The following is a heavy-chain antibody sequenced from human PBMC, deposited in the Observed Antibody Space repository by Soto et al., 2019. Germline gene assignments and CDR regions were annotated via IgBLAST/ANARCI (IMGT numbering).Heavy chain of an antibody. J-gene: IGHJ6*02. CDR3: TPYDSSGDYYYYGMDV. D-gene: IGHD3-22*01. V-gene: IGHV3-73*01. Sequence: HPGGSLRLSCAASGFTFSGSAMHWVRQASGKGLEWVGRIRSKANSYATAYAASVKGRFTISRDDSKNTAYLQMNSLKTEDTAVYYCTPYDSSGDYYYYGMDVWGQGTTVTVSS. CDR2: IRSKANSYAT. CDR1: GFTFSGSA.